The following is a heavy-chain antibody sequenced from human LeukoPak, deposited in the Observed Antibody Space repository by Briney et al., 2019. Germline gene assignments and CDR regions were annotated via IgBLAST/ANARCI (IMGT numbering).Heavy chain of an antibody. CDR3: ARDLSVGATSNWFDP. D-gene: IGHD1-26*01. V-gene: IGHV1-69*04. J-gene: IGHJ5*02. CDR2: VIPVLDVI. CDR1: GGTFRNSA. Sequence: SVKVSCKAFGGTFRNSAISWVRQAPGQGLEWMGRVIPVLDVISYAQKFQGRVTITADKSTNTAYMELSSLRSEDTAVYYCARDLSVGATSNWFDPWGQGTLVTVSS.